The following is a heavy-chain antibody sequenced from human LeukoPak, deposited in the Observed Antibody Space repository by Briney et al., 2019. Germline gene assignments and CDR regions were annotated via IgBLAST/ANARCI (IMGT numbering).Heavy chain of an antibody. D-gene: IGHD5-24*01. CDR3: ARDLGGSNTKDAFDI. J-gene: IGHJ3*02. V-gene: IGHV1-2*02. CDR2: INPNSGGT. CDR1: GYTFTGYY. Sequence: GASVKVSCKASGYTFTGYYMHWVRLAPGQGLEWMGWINPNSGGTRSAQKFQGRVTMTRDTSVSTAYMELSTLKSDDTAVYYCARDLGGSNTKDAFDIWGQGTMVTVSS.